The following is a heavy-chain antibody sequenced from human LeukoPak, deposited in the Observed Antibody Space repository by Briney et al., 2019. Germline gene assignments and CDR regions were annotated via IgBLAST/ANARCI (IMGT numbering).Heavy chain of an antibody. D-gene: IGHD3-22*01. J-gene: IGHJ4*02. Sequence: PSETLSLTCTVSGGSISSYYWSWIRQPPGKGLEWIGYIYYRGSTNYNPSLKSRVTISVDTSKNQFSLKLSSVTAADTAVYYCARGPYSYDSSGAFDIWGQGTLVTVSS. CDR1: GGSISSYY. CDR3: ARGPYSYDSSGAFDI. V-gene: IGHV4-59*01. CDR2: IYYRGST.